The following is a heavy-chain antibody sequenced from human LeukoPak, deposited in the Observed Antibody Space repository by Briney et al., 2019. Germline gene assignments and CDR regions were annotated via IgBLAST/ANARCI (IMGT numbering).Heavy chain of an antibody. CDR3: AKDFGDCSVDRCFGRPIDY. V-gene: IGHV3-23*01. Sequence: GGSLRLSCAASGFTFSGYAMSWVRQAPGKGLEWVSGIYGEGGTTYYADSVKGRFTISRDNSKNTLYLQMNTLRAEDTAVYYCAKDFGDCSVDRCFGRPIDYWGQGTLVTVSS. CDR1: GFTFSGYA. CDR2: IYGEGGTT. D-gene: IGHD2-15*01. J-gene: IGHJ4*02.